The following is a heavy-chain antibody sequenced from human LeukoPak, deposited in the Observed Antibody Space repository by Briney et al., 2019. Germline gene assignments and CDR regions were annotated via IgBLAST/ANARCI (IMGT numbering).Heavy chain of an antibody. V-gene: IGHV3-23*01. Sequence: GGSLRLSCAASGFSFSSYAMSWVRQAPGKGLEWVSAISGSGNSTYYGDSVKGRFTISRDNSKNTLYLQMNSLRAEDTAVYYCAKTRPLDSSSWSHGDYWGQGTLVTVSS. CDR1: GFSFSSYA. CDR2: ISGSGNST. J-gene: IGHJ4*02. CDR3: AKTRPLDSSSWSHGDY. D-gene: IGHD6-13*01.